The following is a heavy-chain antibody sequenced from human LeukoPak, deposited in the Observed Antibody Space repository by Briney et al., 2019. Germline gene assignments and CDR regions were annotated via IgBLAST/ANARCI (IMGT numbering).Heavy chain of an antibody. CDR3: ARFPEGSNTSSIDF. D-gene: IGHD6-6*01. Sequence: GGSLRLSCVASGFTLSSYSMNWVRQAPGKGLEWVSSISRSSGYIFYADSIKGRFTVSRDNSKNALYLQMNSLRADDTAVYYCARFPEGSNTSSIDFWGQGTLVTVSS. V-gene: IGHV3-21*01. CDR2: ISRSSGYI. CDR1: GFTLSSYS. J-gene: IGHJ4*02.